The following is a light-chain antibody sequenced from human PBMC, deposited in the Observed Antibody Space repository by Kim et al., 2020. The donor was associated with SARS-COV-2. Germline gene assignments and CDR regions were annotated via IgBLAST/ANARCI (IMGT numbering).Light chain of an antibody. V-gene: IGKV1-9*01. CDR1: QGISSY. CDR2: AAS. CDR3: QQLNSYPRELT. J-gene: IGKJ4*01. Sequence: IQLTQSPSSLSASVGDRVTITCRASQGISSYLAWYQQKPGKAPKLLIYAASTLQSGVPSRFSASGSVTDFTLTISSLQPEDFATYYCQQLNSYPRELTFGGGTKVDIK.